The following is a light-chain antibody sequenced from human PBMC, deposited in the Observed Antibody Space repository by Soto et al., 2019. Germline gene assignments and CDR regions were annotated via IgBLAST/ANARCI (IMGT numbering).Light chain of an antibody. J-gene: IGLJ3*02. V-gene: IGLV2-14*01. Sequence: QSALTQPDSVSGSPGQSITISGTGTSSDVGGYNYVSRFQHHPGKAPKLLMYEVSHRPSGVSNRFSGSKSGNTASLTISGLQAEDEADYHCSSYTSSSTLEVFGGGTKLTVL. CDR3: SSYTSSSTLEV. CDR1: SSDVGGYNY. CDR2: EVS.